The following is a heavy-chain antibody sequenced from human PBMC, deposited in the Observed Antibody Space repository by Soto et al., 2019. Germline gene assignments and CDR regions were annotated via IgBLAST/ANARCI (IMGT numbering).Heavy chain of an antibody. CDR1: GCTFSTYA. V-gene: IGHV3-23*01. CDR2: SGGTGAEI. D-gene: IGHD4-17*01. Sequence: GGSLRLSCAASGCTFSTYAMSWVRQAPGKGLEWVYASGGTGAEIYYTGSVRGRFAISRDNSIGTLFLQMSHLKTEDTAVYYCAHRRGYGVFDDYAICGQGTMVPVSS. J-gene: IGHJ3*02. CDR3: AHRRGYGVFDDYAI.